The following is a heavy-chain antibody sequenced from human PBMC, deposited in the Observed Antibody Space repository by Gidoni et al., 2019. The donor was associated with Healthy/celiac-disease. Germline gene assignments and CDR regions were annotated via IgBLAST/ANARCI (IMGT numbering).Heavy chain of an antibody. V-gene: IGHV3-21*01. CDR2: ISSSSRYI. CDR1: GFTFSSYS. J-gene: IGHJ4*02. D-gene: IGHD5-12*01. CDR3: ARYSGYEQGDY. Sequence: EVQLVESGGGLVTPGGSLRLSCAASGFTFSSYSMNWVRQAPGKGLEWVSSISSSSRYIYYADSVKGRSTISRDNAKNSLYLQMNSLRAEDTAVYYCARYSGYEQGDYWGQGTLVTVSS.